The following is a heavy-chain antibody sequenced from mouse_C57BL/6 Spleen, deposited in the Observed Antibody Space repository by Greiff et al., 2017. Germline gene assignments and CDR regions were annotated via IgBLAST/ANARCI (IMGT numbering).Heavy chain of an antibody. J-gene: IGHJ3*01. Sequence: VQLQQPGAELVRPGTSVKLSCKASGYTFTSYWMHWVKQRPGQGLEWIGVIDPSASYTNYNQKFKGKATLTVDTSSSTAYMQLSSLTSEDSAVYSCARDYDYGWFAYWGQGTLVTVSA. CDR1: GYTFTSYW. V-gene: IGHV1-59*01. CDR3: ARDYDYGWFAY. D-gene: IGHD2-4*01. CDR2: IDPSASYT.